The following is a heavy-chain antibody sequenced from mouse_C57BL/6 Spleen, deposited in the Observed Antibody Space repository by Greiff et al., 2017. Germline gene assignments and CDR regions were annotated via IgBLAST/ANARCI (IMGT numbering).Heavy chain of an antibody. CDR2: IYPGSGST. D-gene: IGHD2-4*01. V-gene: IGHV1-55*01. Sequence: QVQLKQPGAELVKPGASVKMSCKASGYTFTSYWITWVKQRPGQGLEWIGDIYPGSGSTNYNEKFKSKATLTVDTSSSTAYMQLSSLTSEDSAVYYCARRDYDYGYAMDYWGQGTSVTVSS. CDR1: GYTFTSYW. J-gene: IGHJ4*01. CDR3: ARRDYDYGYAMDY.